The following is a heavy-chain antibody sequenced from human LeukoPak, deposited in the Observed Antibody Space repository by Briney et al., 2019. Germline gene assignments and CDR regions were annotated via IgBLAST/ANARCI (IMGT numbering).Heavy chain of an antibody. Sequence: SETLSLTCTVSGGSISSSSYYWGWIRQPPGKGLEWIGSIYYSGSTYYNPSLKSRVTISVDTSKNQFSLKLGSVTAADTAVYYCASVPNIAVARPFVYWGQGTLVTVSS. CDR1: GGSISSSSYY. D-gene: IGHD6-19*01. V-gene: IGHV4-39*01. CDR3: ASVPNIAVARPFVY. CDR2: IYYSGST. J-gene: IGHJ4*02.